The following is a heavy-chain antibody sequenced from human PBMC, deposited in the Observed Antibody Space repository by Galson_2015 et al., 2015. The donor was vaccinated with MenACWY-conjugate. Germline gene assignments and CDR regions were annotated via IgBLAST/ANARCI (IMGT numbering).Heavy chain of an antibody. D-gene: IGHD3-10*01. CDR2: ISTTGGTT. CDR3: AQGAGSRWFDP. CDR1: GITFSSYA. Sequence: LRLSCPASGITFSSYAMSWVRQAPGKGLEWVSSISTTGGTTYYADSVKGRFTISRDNSKNTLYLQMNSLRAGDTSVYYCAQGAGSRWFDPWGQGTLVIVSS. V-gene: IGHV3-23*01. J-gene: IGHJ5*02.